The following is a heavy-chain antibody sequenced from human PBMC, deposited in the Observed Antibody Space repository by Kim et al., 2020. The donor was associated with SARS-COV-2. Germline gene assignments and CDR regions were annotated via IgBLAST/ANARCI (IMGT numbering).Heavy chain of an antibody. CDR1: GFTFSNYG. CDR3: GDYPGAGSHFCY. CDR2: FTGDGLT. Sequence: GGSLRLSCAASGFTFSNYGMTWVRQTPGKGLEWVSSFTGDGLTHYADSVKGRFTISRDNSKNMLYLQMNSLRAEDTAVYYCGDYPGAGSHFCYWCQGTL. D-gene: IGHD3-10*01. V-gene: IGHV3-23*01. J-gene: IGHJ4*02.